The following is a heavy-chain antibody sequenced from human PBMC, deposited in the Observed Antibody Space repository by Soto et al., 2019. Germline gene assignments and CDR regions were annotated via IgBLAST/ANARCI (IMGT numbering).Heavy chain of an antibody. CDR3: ARRAETNGWNGFGADKYYFDF. V-gene: IGHV1-8*01. Sequence: ASVKVSCKASGYTFTSYDIYWVRQTTGQGLEWMGWMNPNTGNSGYAQKFQGRVTVTSDTSINTVHMELSSLRSEDTAVYYCARRAETNGWNGFGADKYYFDFWGQGTLVTVSS. CDR2: MNPNTGNS. D-gene: IGHD1-1*01. J-gene: IGHJ4*02. CDR1: GYTFTSYD.